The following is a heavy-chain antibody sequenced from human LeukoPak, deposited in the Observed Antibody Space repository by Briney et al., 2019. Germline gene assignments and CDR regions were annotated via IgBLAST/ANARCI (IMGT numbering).Heavy chain of an antibody. V-gene: IGHV3-23*01. J-gene: IGHJ4*02. D-gene: IGHD3-10*01. Sequence: PGGSLRLSCAASGFTFSSYGMSWVRQAPGKGLEWVSAISGSGGSTYYADSVKGRFTISRDNSKNTLYLQMNSLRAEDTAVYYCARKSFRSGSFDYWGQGTLVTVSS. CDR1: GFTFSSYG. CDR2: ISGSGGST. CDR3: ARKSFRSGSFDY.